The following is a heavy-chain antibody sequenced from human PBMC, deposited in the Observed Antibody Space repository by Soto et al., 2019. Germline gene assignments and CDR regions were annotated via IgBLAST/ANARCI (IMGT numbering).Heavy chain of an antibody. CDR1: GGTFSTYA. CDR3: ARPKGSYSSGYYYFDY. Sequence: QVQLVQSGAEVKQPGSSVKVSCKTSGGTFSTYAIYWVRQAPGQGLEWMGAIIPLFGTADYAQKFQGRVTVTADESTSTAYMGLSSLRSEHTAVYYCARPKGSYSSGYYYFDYWGQGTLVTVSS. V-gene: IGHV1-69*01. D-gene: IGHD6-19*01. CDR2: IIPLFGTA. J-gene: IGHJ4*02.